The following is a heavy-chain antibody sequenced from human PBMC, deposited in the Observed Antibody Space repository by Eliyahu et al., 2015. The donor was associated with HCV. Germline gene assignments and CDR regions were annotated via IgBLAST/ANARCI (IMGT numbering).Heavy chain of an antibody. V-gene: IGHV3-21*02. Sequence: EVQLVESGGGLVKPGGSLRLSCAXSGFTFXSNSMNWVRQAPGKGXGWVSSISSSSNHIYYAGSVKGRFSISRDNAKNSLYLHMNSLRAEDTAIYYCAREEGDYGSGSYLVNWGQGTLVTVSS. CDR2: ISSSSNHI. J-gene: IGHJ4*02. CDR3: AREEGDYGSGSYLVN. D-gene: IGHD3-10*01. CDR1: GFTFXSNS.